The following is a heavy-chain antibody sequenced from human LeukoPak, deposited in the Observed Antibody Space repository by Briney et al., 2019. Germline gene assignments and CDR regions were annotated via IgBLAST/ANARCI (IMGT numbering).Heavy chain of an antibody. CDR3: ARENAMVRGVRKFNWFDP. V-gene: IGHV4-61*02. CDR2: IYTSGST. D-gene: IGHD3-10*01. J-gene: IGHJ5*02. Sequence: SETLSLTCTVSGNSISSGDNYWSWIRQPAGKGLEWIGRIYTSGSTNYNPSLKSRVTISVDTSKNQFSLKLSSVTAANTAVYYCARENAMVRGVRKFNWFDPWGQGTLVTVSS. CDR1: GNSISSGDNY.